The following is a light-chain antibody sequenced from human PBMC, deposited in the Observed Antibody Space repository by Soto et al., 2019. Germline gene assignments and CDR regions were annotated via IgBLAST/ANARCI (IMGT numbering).Light chain of an antibody. CDR1: QDISTS. CDR3: QHLRTYPFS. CDR2: PAS. Sequence: DIQLTQSPSFLSASVGDRVTVSCRASQDISTSLAWFQQKAGKVPQLLVYPASTLQDGVPSRCSGSGSGTYFTLTINNLQAEDFATYYCQHLRTYPFSFGQGTKLDIK. V-gene: IGKV1-9*01. J-gene: IGKJ2*03.